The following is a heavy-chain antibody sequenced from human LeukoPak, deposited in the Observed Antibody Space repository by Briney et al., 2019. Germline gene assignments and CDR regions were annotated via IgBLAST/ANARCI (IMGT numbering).Heavy chain of an antibody. Sequence: PGGSLRPSCAASGFTFSSYGMHWVRQAPGKGLEWVAVISYDGSNKYYADSVKGRFTISRDNSKNTLYLQMNSLRAEDTAVYYCAKGDTAMVTIDYWGQGTLVTVSS. CDR1: GFTFSSYG. J-gene: IGHJ4*02. D-gene: IGHD5-18*01. V-gene: IGHV3-30*18. CDR2: ISYDGSNK. CDR3: AKGDTAMVTIDY.